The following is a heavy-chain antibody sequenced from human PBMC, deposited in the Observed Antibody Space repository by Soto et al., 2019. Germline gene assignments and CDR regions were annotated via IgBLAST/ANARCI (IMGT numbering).Heavy chain of an antibody. CDR1: GFTFSSYG. CDR3: ASQEVDIAMVTPYYYYYYGMDV. V-gene: IGHV3-30*03. D-gene: IGHD5-18*01. Sequence: QVQLVESGGGVVQPGRSLRLSCAASGFTFSSYGMHWVRQAPGKGLEWVAVISYDGSNKYYADSVKGRFTISRDNSKNTLYLQMNSLRAEDTAVYYCASQEVDIAMVTPYYYYYYGMDVWGQGTTVTVSS. J-gene: IGHJ6*02. CDR2: ISYDGSNK.